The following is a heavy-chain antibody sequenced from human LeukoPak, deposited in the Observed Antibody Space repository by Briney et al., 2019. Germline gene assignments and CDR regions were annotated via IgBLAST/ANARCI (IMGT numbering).Heavy chain of an antibody. CDR3: ATDRTKVVTGLLV. CDR2: INPNSGGT. CDR1: GYTFTGYY. D-gene: IGHD2-21*02. Sequence: ASVKVSCKASGYTFTGYYMHWVRQAPGQGLEWMGWINPNSGGTNYAQRFQGRVTMTRDTSISTAYMELSRLRSDDTAVYYCATDRTKVVTGLLVWGQGTLVTVSS. V-gene: IGHV1-2*02. J-gene: IGHJ4*02.